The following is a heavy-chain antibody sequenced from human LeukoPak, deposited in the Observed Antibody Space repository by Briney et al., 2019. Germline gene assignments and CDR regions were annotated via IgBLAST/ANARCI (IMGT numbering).Heavy chain of an antibody. CDR3: ARGGLDHAFDI. V-gene: IGHV3-74*01. CDR1: GFTFTDYW. CDR2: DDNDGTKT. D-gene: IGHD3-16*01. J-gene: IGHJ3*02. Sequence: GRTLRLFCAASGFTFTDYWVHCVRHAPGKGLVWGSRDDNDGTKTIYAYSVQGRFTISRHNAKNSLYLQVDSLRAEDTAIYYCARGGLDHAFDIWGPGKMGTVSS.